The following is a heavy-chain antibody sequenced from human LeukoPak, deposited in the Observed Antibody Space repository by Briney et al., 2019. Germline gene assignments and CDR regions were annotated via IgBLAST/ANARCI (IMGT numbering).Heavy chain of an antibody. D-gene: IGHD3-16*01. Sequence: PGTPSPTRTVSGGAVSRFAYYWRWIRQPPGKGLEWIGYIHYSGSTNYNPSLKSRVTISVDTSKNHFYLRLSSVTAADTAVYYFSRDRDSDDSERPCDIWGQGTMVTVSS. CDR1: GGAVSRFAYY. CDR3: SRDRDSDDSERPCDI. J-gene: IGHJ3*02. CDR2: IHYSGST. V-gene: IGHV4-61*03.